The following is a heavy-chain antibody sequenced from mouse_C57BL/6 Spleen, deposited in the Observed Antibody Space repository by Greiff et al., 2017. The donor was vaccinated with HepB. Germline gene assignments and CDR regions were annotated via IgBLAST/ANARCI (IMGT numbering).Heavy chain of an antibody. CDR3: ARKGFTTVVAHFDY. D-gene: IGHD1-1*01. CDR2: IYPRSGNT. Sequence: QVQLKESGAELARPGASVKLSCKASGYTFTSYGISWVKQRTGQGLEWIGEIYPRSGNTYYNEKFKGKATLTADKSSSTAYMELRSLTSEDSAVYFCARKGFTTVVAHFDYGGQGTTLTVSS. V-gene: IGHV1-81*01. CDR1: GYTFTSYG. J-gene: IGHJ2*01.